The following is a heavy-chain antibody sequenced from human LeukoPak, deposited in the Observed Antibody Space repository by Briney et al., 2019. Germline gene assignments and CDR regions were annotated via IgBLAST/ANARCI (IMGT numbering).Heavy chain of an antibody. CDR1: GFTFSSYW. CDR2: IYSGGST. J-gene: IGHJ4*02. D-gene: IGHD4-11*01. Sequence: GGSLRLSCAASGFTFSSYWMHWVRQAPGKGLEWLSVIYSGGSTYYADSVKGRFTISRDNAKNSLCLQMNSLRAEDTAVYYCASGRYSNYFDYWGQGTLVTVSS. V-gene: IGHV3-66*01. CDR3: ASGRYSNYFDY.